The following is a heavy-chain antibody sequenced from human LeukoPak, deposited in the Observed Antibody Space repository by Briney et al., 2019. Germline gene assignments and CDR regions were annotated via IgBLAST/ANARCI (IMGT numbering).Heavy chain of an antibody. J-gene: IGHJ5*02. CDR3: IRGGPSTWS. Sequence: LGGSLRLSCAASGFTFKLYWLHWVRQVPGKAPVWVSRINDDGSDTRYADSVKGRFTISRDDATNMVFLQMNSLRPEDTAIYYCIRGGPSTWSWGQGTLVTVSS. CDR1: GFTFKLYW. CDR2: INDDGSDT. V-gene: IGHV3-74*01. D-gene: IGHD2-15*01.